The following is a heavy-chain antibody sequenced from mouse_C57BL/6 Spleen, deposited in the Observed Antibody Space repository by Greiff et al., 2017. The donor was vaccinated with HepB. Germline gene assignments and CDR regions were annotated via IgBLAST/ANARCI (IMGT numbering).Heavy chain of an antibody. J-gene: IGHJ1*03. D-gene: IGHD1-1*01. V-gene: IGHV14-4*01. CDR1: GFNIKDDY. CDR2: IDPENGDT. CDR3: TTWYYGSSHWYFDV. Sequence: EVQRVESGAELVRPGASVKLSCTASGFNIKDDYMHWVKQRPEQGLEWIGWIDPENGDTEYASKFQGKATITADTSSNTAYLQLSSLTSEDTAVYYCTTWYYGSSHWYFDVWGTGTTVTVSS.